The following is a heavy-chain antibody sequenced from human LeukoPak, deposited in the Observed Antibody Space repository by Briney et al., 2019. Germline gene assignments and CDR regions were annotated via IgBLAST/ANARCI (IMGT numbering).Heavy chain of an antibody. CDR2: FDPEDGET. Sequence: ASVKVSCKASGYTFTSYDINWVRQATGQGLEWMGGFDPEDGETIYAQKFQGRVTMTEDTSTDTAYMELSSLRSEDTAVYYCATDGDYVGYWGQETLVTVSS. V-gene: IGHV1-24*01. D-gene: IGHD4-17*01. J-gene: IGHJ4*02. CDR1: GYTFTSYD. CDR3: ATDGDYVGY.